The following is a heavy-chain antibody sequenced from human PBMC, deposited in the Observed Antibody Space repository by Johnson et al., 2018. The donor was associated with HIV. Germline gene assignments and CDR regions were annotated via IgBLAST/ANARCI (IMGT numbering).Heavy chain of an antibody. CDR1: GFTVSTTY. V-gene: IGHV3-66*01. CDR2: IYSDGNT. Sequence: VQLVESGGGLVQPGGSLRLSCSASGFTVSTTYMTWVRQAPGKGLECVSLIYSDGNTYYAVRAKGRFTISSDNSKNTLTLQMISLRAEDTSVYYCGRDRVVSREGYCSGGTCYPYVAYTNAFDIWGQGTMVTVSS. J-gene: IGHJ3*02. D-gene: IGHD2-15*01. CDR3: GRDRVVSREGYCSGGTCYPYVAYTNAFDI.